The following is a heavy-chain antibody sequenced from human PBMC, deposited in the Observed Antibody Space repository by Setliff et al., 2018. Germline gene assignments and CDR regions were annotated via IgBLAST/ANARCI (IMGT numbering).Heavy chain of an antibody. V-gene: IGHV4-34*01. CDR2: ISHSGST. Sequence: SETLSLTCAVYGGSFSTYFWSWIRQPPGKGLEWIGEISHSGSTNYIPSLKSRLTISVDTSKNQFSLKLSSVTAADTAMYYCRFWSGYYKNDYWGQGTLVTVSS. D-gene: IGHD3-3*01. J-gene: IGHJ4*02. CDR1: GGSFSTYF. CDR3: RFWSGYYKNDY.